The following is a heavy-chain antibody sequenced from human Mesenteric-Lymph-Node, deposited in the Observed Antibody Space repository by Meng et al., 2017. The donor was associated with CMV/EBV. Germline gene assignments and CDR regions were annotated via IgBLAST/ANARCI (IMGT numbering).Heavy chain of an antibody. J-gene: IGHJ5*02. Sequence: SLKISCAASGFIFVDYAMHWVRQAPGKGLEWVSGIRGTSNSIGYADSVKGRFTISRDNAKNTLYLQMNSLRPEDTAFYYAAKSESTIWSTGHGFDPWGQGTLVTVSS. V-gene: IGHV3-9*01. CDR3: AKSESTIWSTGHGFDP. D-gene: IGHD6-13*01. CDR1: GFIFVDYA. CDR2: IRGTSNSI.